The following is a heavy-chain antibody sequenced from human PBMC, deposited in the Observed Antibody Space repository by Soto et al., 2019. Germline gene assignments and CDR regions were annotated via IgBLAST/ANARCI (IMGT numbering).Heavy chain of an antibody. CDR2: IYYSGST. D-gene: IGHD6-13*01. J-gene: IGHJ4*02. CDR1: GGSISSGGYY. V-gene: IGHV4-31*03. Sequence: SETLSLTCTVSGGSISSGGYYWSWIRQHPGKGLEWIGYIYYSGSTYYNPSLKSRVTISVDTSKNQFSLKLSSVTAADTAVYYCARTEAQLVRYWGQGTLVTVSS. CDR3: ARTEAQLVRY.